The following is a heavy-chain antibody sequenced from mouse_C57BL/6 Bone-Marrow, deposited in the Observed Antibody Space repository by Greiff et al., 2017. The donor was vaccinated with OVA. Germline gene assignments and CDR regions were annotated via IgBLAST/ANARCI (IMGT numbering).Heavy chain of an antibody. CDR3: ARTRYYGSSYFDY. V-gene: IGHV1-50*01. D-gene: IGHD1-1*01. CDR2: IDPSDSYT. CDR1: GYTFTSYW. Sequence: VQVVESGAELVKPGASVKLSCKASGYTFTSYWMQWVKQRPGQGLEWIGEIDPSDSYTNYNQKFKGKATLTVDTSSSTAYMQLSSLTSEDSAVYYCARTRYYGSSYFDYWGQGTTLTVSS. J-gene: IGHJ2*01.